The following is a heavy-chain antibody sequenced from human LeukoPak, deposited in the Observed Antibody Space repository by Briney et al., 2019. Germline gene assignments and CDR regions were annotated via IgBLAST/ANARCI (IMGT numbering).Heavy chain of an antibody. V-gene: IGHV3-43D*03. CDR2: ISWDGGST. J-gene: IGHJ3*02. CDR1: GFTFDDYA. Sequence: GGSLRLSCAASGFTFDDYAMHWVRQAPGKGLEWVSLISWDGGSTYYADSVKGRFTISRDNAKNSLYLQMNSLRAEDTALYYCAKDQTGSYSFSGAFDIWGQGTMVTVSS. CDR3: AKDQTGSYSFSGAFDI. D-gene: IGHD1-26*01.